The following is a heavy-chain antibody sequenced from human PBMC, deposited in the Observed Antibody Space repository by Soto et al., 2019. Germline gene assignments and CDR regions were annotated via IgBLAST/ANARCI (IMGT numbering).Heavy chain of an antibody. V-gene: IGHV1-69*13. CDR2: IIPIFGTA. D-gene: IGHD6-13*01. CDR3: ASPAQQLVHSYFDY. CDR1: GYTYTGYY. J-gene: IGHJ4*02. Sequence: SVKPSRKDSGYTYTGYYMHWVRQAPGQGLEWMGGIIPIFGTANYAQKFQGRVTITADESTSTAYMELSSLRSEDTAVYYCASPAQQLVHSYFDYWGQGTLVTVSS.